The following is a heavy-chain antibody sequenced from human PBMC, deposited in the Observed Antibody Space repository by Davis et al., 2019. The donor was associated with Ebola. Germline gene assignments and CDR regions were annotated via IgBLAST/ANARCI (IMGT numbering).Heavy chain of an antibody. D-gene: IGHD3-10*01. V-gene: IGHV3-23*01. CDR3: ARDKFGGFGTSLDY. CDR1: GFTFSTYA. Sequence: PGGSLRPSCAASGFTFSTYAINWVRQASGKGLEWVSAVNGGGDGTYYADSVKGRFTISRDNSKNTVYLQMSSLRDDDTAVYYCARDKFGGFGTSLDYWGQGALVTVSS. CDR2: VNGGGDGT. J-gene: IGHJ4*02.